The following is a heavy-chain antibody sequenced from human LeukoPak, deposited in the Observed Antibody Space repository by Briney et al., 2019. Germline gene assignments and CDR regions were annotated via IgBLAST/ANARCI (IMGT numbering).Heavy chain of an antibody. CDR2: INPSGGST. V-gene: IGHV1-46*01. CDR1: GYTFTSYY. Sequence: EASVKVSCKASGYTFTSYYVHWVRQAPGQELEWMGIINPSGGSTSYAQKFQGRVTMTRDTSTSTVYMELSSLRSEDTAVYYCARVLGRWDSSLDYWGQGTLVTVSS. D-gene: IGHD6-19*01. CDR3: ARVLGRWDSSLDY. J-gene: IGHJ4*02.